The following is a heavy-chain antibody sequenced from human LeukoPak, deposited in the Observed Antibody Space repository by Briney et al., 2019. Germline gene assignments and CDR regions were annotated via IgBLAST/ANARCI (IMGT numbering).Heavy chain of an antibody. J-gene: IGHJ4*02. V-gene: IGHV3-23*01. CDR3: AKNIAVAGTPLNY. CDR2: ISGSGGST. CDR1: GFTFSSYG. D-gene: IGHD6-19*01. Sequence: GGSLRLSCAASGFTFSSYGMSWVRQAPGKGLEWVSAISGSGGSTYYADSMKGRFTISRDNSKNTLYLQMNSLRAEDTAVYYCAKNIAVAGTPLNYWGQGTLVSVSS.